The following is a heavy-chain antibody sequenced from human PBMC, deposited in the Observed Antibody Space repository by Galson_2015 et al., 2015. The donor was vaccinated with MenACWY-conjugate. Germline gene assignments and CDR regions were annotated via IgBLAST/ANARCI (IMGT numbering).Heavy chain of an antibody. CDR1: GASISTAY. J-gene: IGHJ5*02. V-gene: IGHV4-59*01. CDR2: IHYRGST. D-gene: IGHD2/OR15-2a*01. CDR3: ARDRTNNWFDP. Sequence: SETLSLTCSVSGASISTAYWSWIRQPPGKGLEWIGYIHYRGSTKYNPSLKTRITMSLDTSENQFSLKLSSVTAADTAVYYCARDRTNNWFDPWGQGTLVTVSS.